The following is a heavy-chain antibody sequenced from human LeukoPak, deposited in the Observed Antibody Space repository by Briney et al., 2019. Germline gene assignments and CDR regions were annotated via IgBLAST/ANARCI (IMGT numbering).Heavy chain of an antibody. Sequence: ASVKVSCKASGYTFTSYYMHWVRQAPGQGLEWMGIFNPSGGSTSYAQKFQGRVTMTRDTSTSTVYMELSSLRSEDTAVYYCARDLSDYYDSSGYYYYYYGMDVWGQGTTVTVSS. D-gene: IGHD3-22*01. J-gene: IGHJ6*02. CDR3: ARDLSDYYDSSGYYYYYYGMDV. V-gene: IGHV1-46*01. CDR1: GYTFTSYY. CDR2: FNPSGGST.